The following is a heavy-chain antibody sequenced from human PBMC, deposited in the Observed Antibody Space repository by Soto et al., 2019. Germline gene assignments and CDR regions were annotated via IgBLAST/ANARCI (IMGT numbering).Heavy chain of an antibody. V-gene: IGHV3-30*18. J-gene: IGHJ4*02. CDR2: ISNDGSNK. D-gene: IGHD6-19*01. CDR3: AKDLGGLVYTFDY. CDR1: GFTFSSSG. Sequence: QVQLVESGGGVVQPGRSLRLSCAASGFTFSSSGMHWVRQAPGKGLEWVTVISNDGSNKYYADSVKGRFTISRDNSKNTLYLQLNSLRAEDTAVYYCAKDLGGLVYTFDYWGQGTLVTVSS.